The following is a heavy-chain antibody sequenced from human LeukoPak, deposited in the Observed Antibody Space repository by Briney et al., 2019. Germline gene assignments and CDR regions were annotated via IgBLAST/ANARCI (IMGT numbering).Heavy chain of an antibody. Sequence: PGGSLRLSCAASGFTFSSYGMHWVRQAPGKGLEWVAFIRYDGSNKYYADSVKGRFTISRDNSKNTLYLQMNSLRAEDTAVYYCAREEVGATFLADYWGQGTLVTVSS. D-gene: IGHD1-26*01. CDR2: IRYDGSNK. V-gene: IGHV3-30*02. J-gene: IGHJ4*02. CDR1: GFTFSSYG. CDR3: AREEVGATFLADY.